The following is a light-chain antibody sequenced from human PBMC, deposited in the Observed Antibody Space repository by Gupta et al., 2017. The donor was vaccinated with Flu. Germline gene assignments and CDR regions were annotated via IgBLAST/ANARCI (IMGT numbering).Light chain of an antibody. CDR3: QSYDGGNRRWV. CDR2: DDV. V-gene: IGLV6-57*01. CDR1: SGGIASNY. Sequence: FMLTQPHSVSESPGKTVTISCTRSSGGIASNYVQWYQQRPGSSPTTVISDDVQRPSGVPDRFSGSIDRSSNSASLTISGLQIEDEADYYCQSYDGGNRRWVFGGGTKLTVL. J-gene: IGLJ3*02.